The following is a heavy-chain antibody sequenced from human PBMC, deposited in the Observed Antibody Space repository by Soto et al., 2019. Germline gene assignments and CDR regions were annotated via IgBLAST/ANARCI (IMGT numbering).Heavy chain of an antibody. CDR3: ARAPTDYYDKSANYFLDY. J-gene: IGHJ4*02. V-gene: IGHV1-18*01. D-gene: IGHD3-22*01. CDR1: GYTFITYG. Sequence: QVQLVQSGAEVKKPGASVKVSCKASGYTFITYGVSWVRQAPGQGLDWLGWISTYNGNTRYAERLPGRGTMTTDTTTNTAYMELRNLRSDDTAVYYCARAPTDYYDKSANYFLDYLGQGTLVTVSS. CDR2: ISTYNGNT.